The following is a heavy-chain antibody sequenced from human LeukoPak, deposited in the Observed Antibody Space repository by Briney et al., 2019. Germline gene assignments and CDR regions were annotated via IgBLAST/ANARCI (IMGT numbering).Heavy chain of an antibody. V-gene: IGHV4-4*08. D-gene: IGHD6-13*01. CDR3: ARASIAAAGTTPRDWFDP. Sequence: SETLSLTCTVSGGSISSYYWSWIRQPPGKGLEWIGRIYTSGSTNYNPSLKSRVTISVDTSKNQFSLKLSSVTAADTAVYYCARASIAAAGTTPRDWFDPWGQGTLVTVSS. CDR1: GGSISSYY. CDR2: IYTSGST. J-gene: IGHJ5*02.